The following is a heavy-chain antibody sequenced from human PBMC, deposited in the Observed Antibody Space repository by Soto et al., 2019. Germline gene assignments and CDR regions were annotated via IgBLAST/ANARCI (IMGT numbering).Heavy chain of an antibody. Sequence: QVQLQESGPGLVEPSQTLSLTCTVSGDSISSGGYYWSWIRQHPGKGLEWIGYIYNSGSTYYNPSLKSRVSMSLETSKNHFSLNLNSVTAADTAMYYCAARPGYCSGGKCYSGSAFDLWGQGTMVTVSA. CDR2: IYNSGST. D-gene: IGHD2-15*01. CDR3: AARPGYCSGGKCYSGSAFDL. V-gene: IGHV4-31*03. CDR1: GDSISSGGYY. J-gene: IGHJ3*01.